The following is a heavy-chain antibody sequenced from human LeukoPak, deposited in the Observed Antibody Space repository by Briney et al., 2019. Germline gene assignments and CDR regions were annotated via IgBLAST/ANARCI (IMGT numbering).Heavy chain of an antibody. Sequence: SVKVSCKASGGTFNSYAISWVQQAPGQGLEWMGGIIPIFGTTNYARKFRGRVTLTADKSTRTAYMELSSLRSEDTAVYYCVADAFDIWGQGTMVTVSS. J-gene: IGHJ3*02. CDR1: GGTFNSYA. CDR3: VADAFDI. V-gene: IGHV1-69*06. CDR2: IIPIFGTT.